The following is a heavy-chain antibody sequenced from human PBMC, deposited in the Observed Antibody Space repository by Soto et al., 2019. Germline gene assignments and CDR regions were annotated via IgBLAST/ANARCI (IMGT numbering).Heavy chain of an antibody. CDR2: IWYDGSNK. D-gene: IGHD6-6*01. Sequence: RLSCAASGFTFSSYGMHWVRQAPGKGLEWVAVIWYDGSNKYYADSVKGRFTISRDNSKNTLYLQMNSLRAEDTAVYYCARVDIISSFDYSSHVTPVTPSS. CDR3: ARVDIISSFDY. J-gene: IGHJ4*01. CDR1: GFTFSSYG. V-gene: IGHV3-33*01.